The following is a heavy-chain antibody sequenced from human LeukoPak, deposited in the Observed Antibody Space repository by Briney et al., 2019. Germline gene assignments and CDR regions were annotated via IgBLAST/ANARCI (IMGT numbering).Heavy chain of an antibody. CDR2: IYPDGRT. V-gene: IGHV3-53*01. Sequence: GGSLRLSCAASGVTVRSIYMGWVRQAPGKGLDWVSVIYPDGRTYYTESVKGRFTISRDSSENSLFLQMNSLRAEDTAVYYCATLKGWYGEGCFDCWGQGTLVTASS. J-gene: IGHJ4*02. D-gene: IGHD3-10*01. CDR1: GVTVRSIY. CDR3: ATLKGWYGEGCFDC.